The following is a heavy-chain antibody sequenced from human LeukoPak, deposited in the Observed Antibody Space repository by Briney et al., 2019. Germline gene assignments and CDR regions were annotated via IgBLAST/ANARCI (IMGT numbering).Heavy chain of an antibody. D-gene: IGHD3-22*01. Sequence: GGSLRLSCAAPGFTFKSFGMHWVRQAPGKGLEWVAIIWYDGSNKYYADSVKGRFTISRDNSKNTLSLQMNSLRAEDTAVYYCARVLGSGYAGDYWGQGTLVTVSP. V-gene: IGHV3-33*01. CDR2: IWYDGSNK. CDR1: GFTFKSFG. CDR3: ARVLGSGYAGDY. J-gene: IGHJ4*02.